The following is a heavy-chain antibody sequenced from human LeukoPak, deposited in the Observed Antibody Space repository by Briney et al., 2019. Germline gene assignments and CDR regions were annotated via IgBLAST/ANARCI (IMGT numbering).Heavy chain of an antibody. CDR2: IYYSGST. CDR1: GGSISSSSYY. D-gene: IGHD3-3*01. CDR3: ARGPGKYYDFWSGYYDSGFDP. Sequence: SETLSLTCTVSGGSISSSSYYWGWIRQPPGKGLEWIGSIYYSGSTYYNPSLKSRVTISVDTSKNQFSLKLSSVTAADTAVYYCARGPGKYYDFWSGYYDSGFDPWGQGTLVAVSS. J-gene: IGHJ5*02. V-gene: IGHV4-39*01.